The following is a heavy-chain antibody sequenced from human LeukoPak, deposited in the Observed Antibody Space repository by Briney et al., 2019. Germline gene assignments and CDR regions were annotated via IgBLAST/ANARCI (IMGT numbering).Heavy chain of an antibody. CDR1: GFTFSSYA. Sequence: GGSLRLSCAASGFTFSSYAMNWVRQAPGKGLEWVSGISGSGDSTYFADSVKGRFTISRDNSKNTLYLQMNSLRAEDTAVYYCAKDPRTWFGELLSPSYFDYWGLGTLVTVSS. V-gene: IGHV3-23*01. D-gene: IGHD3-10*01. CDR2: ISGSGDST. J-gene: IGHJ4*02. CDR3: AKDPRTWFGELLSPSYFDY.